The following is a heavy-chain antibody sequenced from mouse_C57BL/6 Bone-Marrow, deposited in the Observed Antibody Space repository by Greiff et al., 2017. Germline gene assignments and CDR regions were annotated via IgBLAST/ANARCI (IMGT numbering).Heavy chain of an antibody. CDR3: TKVLTGTAFAY. V-gene: IGHV1-15*01. J-gene: IGHJ3*01. CDR1: GYTFTDYE. D-gene: IGHD4-1*01. CDR2: IDPETGGT. Sequence: VQLQQSGAELVRPGASVTLSCKASGYTFTDYEMHWVKQTPVHGLEWIGAIDPETGGTAYNQKFKGKAILTADKSSSTAYMELRSLTSEDSAVYYCTKVLTGTAFAYWGQGTLVTVSA.